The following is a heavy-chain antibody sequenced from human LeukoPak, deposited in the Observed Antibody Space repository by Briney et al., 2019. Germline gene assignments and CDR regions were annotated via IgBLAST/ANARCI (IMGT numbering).Heavy chain of an antibody. CDR2: ISSSSSYI. J-gene: IGHJ4*02. D-gene: IGHD6-13*01. V-gene: IGHV3-21*01. CDR1: GFTFSSYS. Sequence: PGGSLRLSCAASGFTFSSYSMNWVRQAPGKGLEWVSSISSSSSYIYYADSVKGRFTISRDNAKKSLYLQMNSLRAEDTAVYYCAASYSSSWTRFDYWGQGTLVTVSS. CDR3: AASYSSSWTRFDY.